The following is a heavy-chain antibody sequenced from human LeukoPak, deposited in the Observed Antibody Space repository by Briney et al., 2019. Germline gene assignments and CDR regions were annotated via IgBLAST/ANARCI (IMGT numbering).Heavy chain of an antibody. CDR1: GYTFITYD. J-gene: IGHJ4*02. V-gene: IGHV1-8*01. CDR3: ARGPWFRSLVGYCANAVCYPGY. CDR2: LNPQSGHT. Sequence: ASVKVSCKASGYTFITYDIIWVRQAAGQGLEWVGWLNPQSGHTGYTENFQGRVIMTMDSSISTAYMELRSLRFEDTAVYYCARGPWFRSLVGYCANAVCYPGYWGQGTLVTVSS. D-gene: IGHD2-8*01.